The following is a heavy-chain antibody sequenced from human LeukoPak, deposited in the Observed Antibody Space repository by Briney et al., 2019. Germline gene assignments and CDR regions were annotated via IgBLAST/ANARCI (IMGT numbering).Heavy chain of an antibody. D-gene: IGHD3-9*01. CDR2: ISPGGDTI. CDR1: GFSFSIYA. J-gene: IGHJ5*02. V-gene: IGHV3-23*01. Sequence: PGASLRLSCAASGFSFSIYAMSWVRQAPGKGLEWVSAISPGGDTIYYLDSVKGRFTISRDNSKNTLYLQMNSLRAEDTAVYYCARAPSYDILTGYYPAWGQGTLVTVSS. CDR3: ARAPSYDILTGYYPA.